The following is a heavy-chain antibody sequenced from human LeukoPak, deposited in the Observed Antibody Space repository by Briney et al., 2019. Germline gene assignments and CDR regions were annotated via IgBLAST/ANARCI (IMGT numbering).Heavy chain of an antibody. V-gene: IGHV3-66*01. CDR2: IYSGGST. CDR3: ARGQFYYDILTGYSTFDY. D-gene: IGHD3-9*01. CDR1: GFTVSSNY. Sequence: GGSLRLSCAASGFTVSSNYMSWVRQAPGKGLEWVSVIYSGGSTYYADSVKGRFTISRDNSKNTLYLQMNSLRAEDTAVYYCARGQFYYDILTGYSTFDYWGQGTLVTVSS. J-gene: IGHJ4*02.